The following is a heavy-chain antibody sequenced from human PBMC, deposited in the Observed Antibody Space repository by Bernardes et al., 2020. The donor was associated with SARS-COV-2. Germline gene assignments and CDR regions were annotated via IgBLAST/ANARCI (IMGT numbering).Heavy chain of an antibody. J-gene: IGHJ6*02. CDR1: GFTFSSYG. CDR3: AGGASLAVEAGYGMDV. CDR2: IWFDGNNK. Sequence: GGSLRLSCAASGFTFSSYGMHWVRQVPGKGLEWVAVIWFDGNNKYYADSVKGRFTISRDNSKNTLYLQMNSLRAEDTAVYYCAGGASLAVEAGYGMDVWGQGTTVTVSS. V-gene: IGHV3-33*08. D-gene: IGHD3-16*01.